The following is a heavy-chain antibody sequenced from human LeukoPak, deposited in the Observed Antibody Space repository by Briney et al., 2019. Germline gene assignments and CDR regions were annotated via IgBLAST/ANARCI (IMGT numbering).Heavy chain of an antibody. V-gene: IGHV1-69*04. CDR2: IIPILGIA. J-gene: IGHJ4*02. CDR1: GGTFSSYA. Sequence: GSSVKVSCKASGGTFSSYAISWVRQAPGQGLEWMGRIIPILGIANYAQKFQGRVTITADKSTSTAYMELSSLRSEDTAVYYCARVDRSGDGDYWGQGTLVTVSS. CDR3: ARVDRSGDGDY. D-gene: IGHD3-22*01.